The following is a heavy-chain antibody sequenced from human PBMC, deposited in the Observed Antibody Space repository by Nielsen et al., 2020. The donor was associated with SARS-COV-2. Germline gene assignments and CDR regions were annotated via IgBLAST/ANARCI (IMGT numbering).Heavy chain of an antibody. Sequence: GESLKISCAASGFTFSSYAMSWVRQAPGKGLEWVSVIYSGGSSTYYADSVKGRFTISRDNSKNTLYLQMNSLRAEDTAVYYCAKDIQLWPSVYYYYGMDVWGQGTTVTVSS. J-gene: IGHJ6*02. CDR3: AKDIQLWPSVYYYYGMDV. CDR2: IYSGGSST. D-gene: IGHD5-18*01. CDR1: GFTFSSYA. V-gene: IGHV3-23*03.